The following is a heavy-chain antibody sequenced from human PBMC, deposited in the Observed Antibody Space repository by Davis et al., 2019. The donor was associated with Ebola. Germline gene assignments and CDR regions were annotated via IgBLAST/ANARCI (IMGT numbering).Heavy chain of an antibody. Sequence: GESLKISCTDSVITFSSYAMSWVRQAPGKGLEWVSGISGVGGSTYYADSVKGRLTISRDNSKNTLYLQMHSLRGEDTAVYYCAGGDFWSGQFDYWGQGTLVTVSS. V-gene: IGHV3-23*01. CDR1: VITFSSYA. D-gene: IGHD3-3*01. CDR2: ISGVGGST. CDR3: AGGDFWSGQFDY. J-gene: IGHJ4*02.